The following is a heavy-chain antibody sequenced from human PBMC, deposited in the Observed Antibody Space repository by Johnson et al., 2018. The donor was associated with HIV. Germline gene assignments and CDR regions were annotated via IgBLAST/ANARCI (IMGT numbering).Heavy chain of an antibody. CDR3: AKAGSGGGTARNGFDM. Sequence: QVQLVESGGGVVQPGRSLRLSCAASGFTFSSYGMHWVRQAPGKGLEWVAVISYDGIHNYYADSVKGRFPISRDNSKNTLYLQMNRLRDEDTAVYYCAKAGSGGGTARNGFDMWGQGTMVTVSS. CDR2: ISYDGIHN. CDR1: GFTFSSYG. D-gene: IGHD3-16*01. J-gene: IGHJ3*02. V-gene: IGHV3-30*18.